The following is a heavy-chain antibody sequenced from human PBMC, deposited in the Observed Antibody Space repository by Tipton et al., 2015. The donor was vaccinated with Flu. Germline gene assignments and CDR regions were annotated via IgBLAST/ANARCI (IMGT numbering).Heavy chain of an antibody. V-gene: IGHV1-69*01. D-gene: IGHD1-26*01. CDR3: ARDRGDGGNYYKDFEY. CDR2: IIPIYGT. J-gene: IGHJ4*02. Sequence: QLVQSGAEVKQPGSSVKVSCKASGGTFNRYAMNWVRQAPGQGLEWMGGIIPIYGTNYAQKFQGRITITADESTSTAYMELSSLGSEDTAIYYCARDRGDGGNYYKDFEYWGQGTLVTVSS. CDR1: GGTFNRYA.